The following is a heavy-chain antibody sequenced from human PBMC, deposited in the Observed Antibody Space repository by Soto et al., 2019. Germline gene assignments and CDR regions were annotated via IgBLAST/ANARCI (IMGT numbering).Heavy chain of an antibody. V-gene: IGHV3-23*01. CDR3: AKGASFGYSYGSPPFP. CDR2: IRGSGGST. D-gene: IGHD5-18*01. Sequence: PWGSLRLSCAASGFTFSSYAMSWVRQAPGKGLKWVSAIRGSGGSTYYADSVKGRFTISRDNSKNTLYLQMNSLRAEETAVYYCAKGASFGYSYGSPPFPWGKGTLVA. J-gene: IGHJ5*02. CDR1: GFTFSSYA.